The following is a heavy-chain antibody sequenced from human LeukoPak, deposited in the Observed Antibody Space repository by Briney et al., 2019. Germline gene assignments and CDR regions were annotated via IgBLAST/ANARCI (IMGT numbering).Heavy chain of an antibody. Sequence: SETLSLTCTVSGGSISSYYWSWIRQPPGKGLEWIGCIYYSGSTNYNPSLKSRVTISVDTSKNQFSLKLSSVTAADTAVYYCAREVTEGYFDWLPSPYYFDYWGQGTLVTVSS. D-gene: IGHD3-9*01. CDR1: GGSISSYY. J-gene: IGHJ4*02. CDR3: AREVTEGYFDWLPSPYYFDY. CDR2: IYYSGST. V-gene: IGHV4-59*01.